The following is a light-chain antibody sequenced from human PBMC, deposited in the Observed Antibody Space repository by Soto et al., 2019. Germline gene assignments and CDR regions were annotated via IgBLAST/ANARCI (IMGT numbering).Light chain of an antibody. CDR1: QAIRTD. Sequence: AIQMTQSPSSLSASVGDRVTITCRASQAIRTDLGWYQQRPGKALKLLIYGTSNLQSGVPSRFSGSGSGTDFTLTINSLQPEDFATYYCLQDYSYPRTFGQGTKLDIK. J-gene: IGKJ1*01. CDR3: LQDYSYPRT. CDR2: GTS. V-gene: IGKV1-6*01.